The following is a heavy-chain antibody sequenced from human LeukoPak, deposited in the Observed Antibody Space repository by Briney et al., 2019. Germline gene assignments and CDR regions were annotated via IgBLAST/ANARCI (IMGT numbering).Heavy chain of an antibody. CDR2: INSDGSAT. D-gene: IGHD2-15*01. Sequence: GVSLRLSCVASGFILSTYWMLWVRQAPGKGLVWVSRINSDGSATSYADSVMVRFTISRDSAKNTLYLQMNSLRPEDTAVYYCARGNKWSFDSWGQGALVTVSS. J-gene: IGHJ4*02. V-gene: IGHV3-74*01. CDR1: GFILSTYW. CDR3: ARGNKWSFDS.